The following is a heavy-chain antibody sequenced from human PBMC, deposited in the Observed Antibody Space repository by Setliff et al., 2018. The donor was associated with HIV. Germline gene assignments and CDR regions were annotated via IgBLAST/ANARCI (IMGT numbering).Heavy chain of an antibody. J-gene: IGHJ4*02. CDR1: GFTFSTYW. CDR2: INSDGSST. CDR3: TTWQGYSGSSRAFDY. V-gene: IGHV3-74*01. Sequence: GGSLRLSCAASGFTFSTYWMNWVRQAPGKGLVWVSRINSDGSSTGHADSVKGRFTISRDNAKNTLYLQMNSLRAEDTAVYYCTTWQGYSGSSRAFDYWGQGRLVTVSS. D-gene: IGHD1-26*01.